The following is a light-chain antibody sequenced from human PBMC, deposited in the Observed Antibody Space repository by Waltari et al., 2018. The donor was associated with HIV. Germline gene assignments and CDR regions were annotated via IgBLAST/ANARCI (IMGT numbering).Light chain of an antibody. CDR3: QQYNNWPPWT. V-gene: IGKV3D-15*01. Sequence: VMTQSPVTLSALQGESVHLSCRASQNLSSYLAWLQQIPGQAPSLVIYDAVTRPTGIPARISGRGSETDFTLTISSLQSEDVAVYFCQQYNNWPPWTFGQGTKVEMK. CDR2: DAV. CDR1: QNLSSY. J-gene: IGKJ1*01.